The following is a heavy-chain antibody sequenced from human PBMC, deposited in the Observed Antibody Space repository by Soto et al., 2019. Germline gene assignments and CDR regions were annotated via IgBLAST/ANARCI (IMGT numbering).Heavy chain of an antibody. Sequence: VQLVQSGAEVRNPGDSVNIFCWASGFTFGDNLINWVRQVPAQSLEWMGWIKPANGNTKYSQTVKGIVTSSMESSTSIAYVVETDVTSEDTAVYYCARDILSVGPRENDAFDVWGQGTMVIVSS. J-gene: IGHJ3*01. CDR3: ARDILSVGPRENDAFDV. V-gene: IGHV1-3*01. CDR2: IKPANGNT. CDR1: GFTFGDNL. D-gene: IGHD2-8*02.